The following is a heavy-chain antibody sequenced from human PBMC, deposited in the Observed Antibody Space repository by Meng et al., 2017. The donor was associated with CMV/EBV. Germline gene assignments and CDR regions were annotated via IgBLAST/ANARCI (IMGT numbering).Heavy chain of an antibody. D-gene: IGHD3-3*01. CDR3: ARDNRRGGVDY. CDR2: IYYSGST. CDR1: GGSISSGDYY. J-gene: IGHJ4*02. V-gene: IGHV4-30-4*08. Sequence: HVQLQEAGPCLVKPSQPLSLTCTVSGGSISSGDYYWSWIRQPPGKGLEWIGYIYYSGSTYYNPSLKSRVTISVDTSKNQFSLKLSSVTAADTAVYYCARDNRRGGVDYWGQGTLVTVSS.